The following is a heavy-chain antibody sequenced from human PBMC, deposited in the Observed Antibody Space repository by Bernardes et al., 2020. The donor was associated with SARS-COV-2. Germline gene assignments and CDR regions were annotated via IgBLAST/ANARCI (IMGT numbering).Heavy chain of an antibody. CDR1: GGSISSHY. CDR3: ARAWRYNDAFDI. CDR2: IYYSGST. Sequence: SETLSLTCTVSGGSISSHYWSWMRQRPGKGLEWIGYIYYSGSTNYNPSLKSRVTISVDTSKNQFSLKLNSVTAVDTAVYYCARAWRYNDAFDIWGQGTMVTVSS. J-gene: IGHJ3*02. V-gene: IGHV4-59*11. D-gene: IGHD1-1*01.